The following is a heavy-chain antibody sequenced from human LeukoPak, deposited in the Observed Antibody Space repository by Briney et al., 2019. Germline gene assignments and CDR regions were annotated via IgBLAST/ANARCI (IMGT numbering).Heavy chain of an antibody. D-gene: IGHD4-23*01. CDR1: GGSISSGGYS. V-gene: IGHV4-30-2*01. CDR2: IYHSGGT. CDR3: ASRATRDYGGNPFDY. J-gene: IGHJ4*02. Sequence: SETLSLTCAVSGGSISSGGYSWSWIRQPPGKGLEWIGYIYHSGGTYYNPSLKSRVTISVDRSKNQFSLKLSSVTAAATAVYYCASRATRDYGGNPFDYWRQGTQVSVCS.